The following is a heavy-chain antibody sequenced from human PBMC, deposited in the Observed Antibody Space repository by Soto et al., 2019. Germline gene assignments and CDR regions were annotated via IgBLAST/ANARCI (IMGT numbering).Heavy chain of an antibody. V-gene: IGHV3-30*18. Sequence: QVQLVESGGGVVQPGRSLRLSCAASGFTFSSYGMHWVRQAPGKGLEWVVVISYDGSNKYYADSVKGRFTISRDNSKNTLYLQMNSLRAEDTAVYYCAKNRATEMGFDYWGQGTLVTVSS. D-gene: IGHD4-4*01. CDR2: ISYDGSNK. J-gene: IGHJ4*02. CDR3: AKNRATEMGFDY. CDR1: GFTFSSYG.